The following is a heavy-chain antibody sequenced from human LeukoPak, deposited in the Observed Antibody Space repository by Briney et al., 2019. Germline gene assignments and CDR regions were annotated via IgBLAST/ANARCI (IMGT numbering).Heavy chain of an antibody. V-gene: IGHV4-39*01. J-gene: IGHJ4*02. D-gene: IGHD6-13*01. CDR2: IYYSGNT. CDR1: GGSISSSGYY. Sequence: SETLSLTCTVSGGSISSSGYYWGWIRQPPGKWLEWIGSIYYSGNTYYNPSLKSRVTISVHTSENQFSLNLRSVTAADTAVYYCARQVSSSSRGPFDYWSQGTLVTVSS. CDR3: ARQVSSSSRGPFDY.